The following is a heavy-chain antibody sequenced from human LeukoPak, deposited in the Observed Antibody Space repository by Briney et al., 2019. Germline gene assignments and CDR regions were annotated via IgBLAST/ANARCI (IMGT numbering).Heavy chain of an antibody. J-gene: IGHJ6*03. D-gene: IGHD3-22*01. CDR1: GYTFTSYG. CDR3: ARGRDDSSGYRYYYYYYMDV. Sequence: ASVKVSCKASGYTFTSYGISWVRQAPGQGLEWMGWISAYNGNTNYAQKLQGRVTMTTDTSTSTAYMELRSLRSDDTAVYYCARGRDDSSGYRYYYYYYMDVWGKGTTVTVSS. V-gene: IGHV1-18*01. CDR2: ISAYNGNT.